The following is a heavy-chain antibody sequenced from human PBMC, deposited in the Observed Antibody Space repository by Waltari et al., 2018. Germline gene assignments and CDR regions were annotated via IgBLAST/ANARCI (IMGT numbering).Heavy chain of an antibody. V-gene: IGHV4-4*02. CDR1: GDSMSSTDW. J-gene: IGHJ4*02. D-gene: IGHD2-15*01. Sequence: QLQLQESGPGLVKPSGTLSLTCVVSGDSMSSTDWWSWVRQSPEKGLEWIGQVQGSGRTNYNPSFAGRFSVSVDTSTNQFSLKVTSATAADTAVYFCARDRGRGIYLDSWGQGVLVTVS. CDR2: VQGSGRT. CDR3: ARDRGRGIYLDS.